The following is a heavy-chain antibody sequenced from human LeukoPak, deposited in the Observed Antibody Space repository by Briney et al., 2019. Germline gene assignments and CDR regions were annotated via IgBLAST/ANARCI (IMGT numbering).Heavy chain of an antibody. V-gene: IGHV4-39*07. Sequence: KPSETLSLTCTVSGGSISSSSYYWGWIRQPPGKGLEWIGRIYTSGSTNYNPSLKSRVTISVDTSKNQFSLKLSSVTAADTAVYYCARGYYYDSSGYPSDAFDIWGQGTMVTVSS. J-gene: IGHJ3*02. CDR2: IYTSGST. D-gene: IGHD3-22*01. CDR3: ARGYYYDSSGYPSDAFDI. CDR1: GGSISSSSYY.